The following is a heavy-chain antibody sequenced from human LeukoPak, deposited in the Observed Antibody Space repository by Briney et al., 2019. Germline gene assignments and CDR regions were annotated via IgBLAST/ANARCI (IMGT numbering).Heavy chain of an antibody. CDR2: INDRGST. V-gene: IGHV4-39*06. Sequence: SETLSLTCTVSGASISSGNYYWSWIRQPPGKGLEWIGEINDRGSTRSSYNPSLKSRVTISVDTSKNQFPLKLSSVTAADTAVYYCARGRDVLRFLEWYRVYFDYWGQGTQVTVSS. CDR3: ARGRDVLRFLEWYRVYFDY. J-gene: IGHJ4*02. CDR1: GASISSGNYY. D-gene: IGHD3-3*01.